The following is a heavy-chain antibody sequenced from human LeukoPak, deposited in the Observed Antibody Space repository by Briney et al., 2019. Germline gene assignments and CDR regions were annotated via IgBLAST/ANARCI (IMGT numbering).Heavy chain of an antibody. D-gene: IGHD1/OR15-1a*01. CDR2: IIPIFGTA. CDR3: ATQRNKGDKYYFDY. CDR1: GGTFSSYA. Sequence: SVKVSCKASGGTFSSYAISWVRQAPGQGLEWMGGIIPIFGTANYAQKFQGRVTITADKSTSTAYMELSSLRSEDTAVYYCATQRNKGDKYYFDYWGQEPRVTVSS. V-gene: IGHV1-69*06. J-gene: IGHJ4*02.